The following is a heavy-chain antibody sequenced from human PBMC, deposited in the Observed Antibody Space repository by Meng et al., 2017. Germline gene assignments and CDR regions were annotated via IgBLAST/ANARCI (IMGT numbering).Heavy chain of an antibody. CDR1: GGTFSSYA. Sequence: SVKVSCKASGGTFSSYAISWVRQAPGQGLEWMGGIIPIFGTANYAQKFQGRVTITTDESTSTAYMELSSPRSEDTAVYYCARGVYDSSGYIPFDYWGQGTLVTVSS. CDR3: ARGVYDSSGYIPFDY. D-gene: IGHD3-22*01. V-gene: IGHV1-69*05. J-gene: IGHJ4*02. CDR2: IIPIFGTA.